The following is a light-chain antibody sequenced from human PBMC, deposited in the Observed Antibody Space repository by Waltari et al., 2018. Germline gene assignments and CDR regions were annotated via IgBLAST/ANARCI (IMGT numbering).Light chain of an antibody. Sequence: EIVLTQSPATLSLSPGERATPSCRASQSVSTYLAWYQQRPGQAPRLLISDASNRATGIPARFSGSGSGTDFTLTISSLEPEDFAVYYCQQRSDWWTFGQGTKVEIK. CDR3: QQRSDWWT. CDR1: QSVSTY. V-gene: IGKV3-11*01. CDR2: DAS. J-gene: IGKJ1*01.